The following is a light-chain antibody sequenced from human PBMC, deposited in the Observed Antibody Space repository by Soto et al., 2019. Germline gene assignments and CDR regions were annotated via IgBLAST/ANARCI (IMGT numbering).Light chain of an antibody. Sequence: SYAPAQPPSVSVAPGQTAKITWRGDKTGSKIVHWYKQRPGQAPVAVVFDATDRRSGIPDRISASRSGDTATLTISRVDAGDEADYYCQVWASTAEFFVFGSGTKVTVL. CDR2: DAT. J-gene: IGLJ1*01. CDR3: QVWASTAEFFV. CDR1: KTGSKI. V-gene: IGLV3-21*02.